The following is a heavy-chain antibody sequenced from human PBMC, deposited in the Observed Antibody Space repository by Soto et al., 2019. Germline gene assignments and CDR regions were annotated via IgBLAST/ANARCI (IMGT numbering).Heavy chain of an antibody. V-gene: IGHV1-69*13. CDR2: IIPIFGTA. D-gene: IGHD3-3*01. Sequence: SVKVSCKASGGTFSSYAISWVRQAPGQGLEWMGGIIPIFGTANYARKFQGRVTITADESTSTAYMELSSLRSEDTAVYYCARGRGIRFLEWSAEPNYYYYGMDVWGQGTTVTVSS. CDR1: GGTFSSYA. CDR3: ARGRGIRFLEWSAEPNYYYYGMDV. J-gene: IGHJ6*02.